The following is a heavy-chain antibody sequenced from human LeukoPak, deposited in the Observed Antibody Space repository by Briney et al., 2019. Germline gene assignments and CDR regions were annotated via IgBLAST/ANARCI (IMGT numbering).Heavy chain of an antibody. D-gene: IGHD7-27*01. CDR3: AREKTGDGEIDY. CDR1: GGSISSGDYY. CDR2: IYYSGST. Sequence: PSETLSLTCTVSGGSISSGDYYWSWIRQPPGKGLEWIGYIYYSGSTNYNPSLKSRVTISVDTSKNQFSLKLSSVTAADTAVYYCAREKTGDGEIDYWGQGTLVTVSS. J-gene: IGHJ4*02. V-gene: IGHV4-61*08.